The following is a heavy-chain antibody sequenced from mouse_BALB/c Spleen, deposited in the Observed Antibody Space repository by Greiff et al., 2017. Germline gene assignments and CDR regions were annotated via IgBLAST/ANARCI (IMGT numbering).Heavy chain of an antibody. Sequence: EVLLVESGGGLVQPGGSRKLSCAASGFTFSSFGMHWVRQAPEQGLEWVAYISSGSSTIYYADTVKGRFTISRDNPKNTLFLQMTSLRSEDTAVYYCARGNDDAMDYWGQGTSVTVSS. CDR3: ARGNDDAMDY. CDR2: ISSGSSTI. D-gene: IGHD2-2*01. CDR1: GFTFSSFG. J-gene: IGHJ4*01. V-gene: IGHV5-17*02.